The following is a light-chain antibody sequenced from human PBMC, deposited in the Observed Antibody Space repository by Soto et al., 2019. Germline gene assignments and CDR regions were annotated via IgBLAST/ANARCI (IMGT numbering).Light chain of an antibody. J-gene: IGLJ1*01. CDR3: SSYTSSTTRV. V-gene: IGLV2-14*03. CDR1: SSDVGGYNY. CDR2: DVS. Sequence: QSVLTQPASVSGSPGQSITISCTGTSSDVGGYNYVSWYQHHPGKAPKLMIYDVSSRPSGVSNRFSGSKSGNTASLTISGLQAEDEADYYCSSYTSSTTRVFGTGTKLTVL.